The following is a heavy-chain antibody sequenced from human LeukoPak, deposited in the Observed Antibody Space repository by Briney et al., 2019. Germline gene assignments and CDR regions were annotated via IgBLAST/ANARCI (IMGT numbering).Heavy chain of an antibody. CDR2: ISSSSSYT. V-gene: IGHV3-21*01. CDR1: GFTFSSYS. J-gene: IGHJ6*02. Sequence: PGGSLRLSCAASGFTFSSYSMNWVRQAPGEGLEWVSSISSSSSYTYHVDSVKGRFTISRNNAKNSLYLQMDSLRAEDTAVYYCARDGSSGWDRYYYYGMDVWGQGTTVTVSS. D-gene: IGHD6-19*01. CDR3: ARDGSSGWDRYYYYGMDV.